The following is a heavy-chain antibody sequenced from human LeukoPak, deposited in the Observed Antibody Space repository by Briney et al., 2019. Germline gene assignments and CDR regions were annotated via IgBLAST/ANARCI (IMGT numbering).Heavy chain of an antibody. CDR1: GFTFDDYA. D-gene: IGHD4-17*01. Sequence: GGSLRLSCAASGFTFDDYAMHWGRQAPGKGGEGGSGIILYCLTIFYSDSVKRRFPISRDNPKISLYLQMNRLRAKDTALYYCAKDSYSCGDYDSNWFYRWGQVTLVTFSS. CDR2: IILYCLTI. V-gene: IGHV3-9*01. CDR3: AKDSYSCGDYDSNWFYR. J-gene: IGHJ5*02.